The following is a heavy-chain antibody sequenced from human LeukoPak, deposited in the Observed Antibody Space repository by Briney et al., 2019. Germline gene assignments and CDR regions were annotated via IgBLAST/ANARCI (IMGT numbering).Heavy chain of an antibody. Sequence: SETLSLTCAVYGGSFSGYYWSWIRQPPGKGLEWIGEINHSGSTNYNPSLKSRVTISVDTSKNQFSLKLSSVTAADTAVYYCARGFWSSGWFDPWGQGTLVTVSS. V-gene: IGHV4-34*01. CDR2: INHSGST. CDR3: ARGFWSSGWFDP. D-gene: IGHD3-3*01. CDR1: GGSFSGYY. J-gene: IGHJ5*02.